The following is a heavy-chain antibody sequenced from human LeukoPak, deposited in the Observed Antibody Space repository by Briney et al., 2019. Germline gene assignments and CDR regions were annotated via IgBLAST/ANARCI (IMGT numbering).Heavy chain of an antibody. D-gene: IGHD6-19*01. J-gene: IGHJ5*02. V-gene: IGHV3-7*01. Sequence: PGGSLRLSCAASGFTFSSYWMSWVRQAPGKGLEWVANIKQDGSEKYYVDSAKGRFTISRDNAKNSLYLQMNSLRAEDTAVYYCARDLGSSGWYRDRFDPWGQGTLVTVSS. CDR3: ARDLGSSGWYRDRFDP. CDR1: GFTFSSYW. CDR2: IKQDGSEK.